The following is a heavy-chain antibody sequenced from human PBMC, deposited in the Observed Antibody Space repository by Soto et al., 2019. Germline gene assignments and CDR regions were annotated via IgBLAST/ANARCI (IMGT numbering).Heavy chain of an antibody. D-gene: IGHD5-12*01. J-gene: IGHJ4*02. CDR3: ARSIYVDIVATTTFDY. V-gene: IGHV3-23*01. Sequence: GGSLRLSCAASGFTFSNYAVTWVRRAPGKGLEWVSDISGSGGSRYYADSGKGRFTISRDNSKNTLYLQMNSLRAEDTAVYYCARSIYVDIVATTTFDYWGQGTLVTVSS. CDR2: ISGSGGSR. CDR1: GFTFSNYA.